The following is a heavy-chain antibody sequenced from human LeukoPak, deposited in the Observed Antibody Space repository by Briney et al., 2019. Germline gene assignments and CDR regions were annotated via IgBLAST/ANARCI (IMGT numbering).Heavy chain of an antibody. CDR3: ARVHAKLKTVAAMEYFYH. CDR2: IVPLFGKP. J-gene: IGHJ1*01. Sequence: SVKVSCKASGGTFSSYAINWIRQTPGQGLEWMGRIVPLFGKPNYAQKFQGRVTVTADRSTTTAYMELDRLRSEDTAVYYCARVHAKLKTVAAMEYFYHWGQGTLVTVS. V-gene: IGHV1-69*04. CDR1: GGTFSSYA. D-gene: IGHD2-15*01.